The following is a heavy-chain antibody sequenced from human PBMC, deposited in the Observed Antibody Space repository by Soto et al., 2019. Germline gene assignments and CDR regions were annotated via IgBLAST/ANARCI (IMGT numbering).Heavy chain of an antibody. Sequence: PLGSLRLSCAASGFTFSYYAMCWLRQGPGKGLEWVAVVSIGCSTHYAESVRGRFTISRDNSKNTLSLQMNSLTSEDTAVYFLAKSRGVGGHLDYWGQGALVTVSS. CDR2: VSIGCST. CDR3: AKSRGVGGHLDY. D-gene: IGHD2-8*02. CDR1: GFTFSYYA. V-gene: IGHV3-23*01. J-gene: IGHJ4*02.